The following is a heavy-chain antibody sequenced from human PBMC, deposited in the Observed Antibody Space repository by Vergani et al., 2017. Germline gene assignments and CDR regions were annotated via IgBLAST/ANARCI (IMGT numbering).Heavy chain of an antibody. V-gene: IGHV1-46*03. CDR1: GYTFTAYY. Sequence: QVQLVQSGAEVGKPGASVKISCKASGYTFTAYYIHWVRQAPEQGLEWVGVISPDGFSTFYAQKFQGRVTITRDTSTSTVYMDLTGLRSDDTAMYYCARTSSISGSYYNGEWDYWGQGTLVVVSS. CDR3: ARTSSISGSYYNGEWDY. D-gene: IGHD3-10*01. CDR2: ISPDGFST. J-gene: IGHJ4*02.